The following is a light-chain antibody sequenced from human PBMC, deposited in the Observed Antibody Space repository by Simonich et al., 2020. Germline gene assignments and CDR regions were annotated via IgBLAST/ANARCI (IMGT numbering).Light chain of an antibody. J-gene: IGLJ2*01. Sequence: QSALTQPASVSGSPGQSITISCTGTSSDVGGYNYVSWYQQHPGKAPKLMLYDVRNRPAGVSNRCSGSKSGNTASLTISGLQAEDEADYYCSSYTSSSTYVVFGGGTKLTVL. CDR3: SSYTSSSTYVV. CDR1: SSDVGGYNY. V-gene: IGLV2-14*03. CDR2: DVR.